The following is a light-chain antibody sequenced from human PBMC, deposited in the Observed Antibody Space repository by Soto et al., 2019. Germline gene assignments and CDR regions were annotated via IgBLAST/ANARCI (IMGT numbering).Light chain of an antibody. CDR1: QSVSSS. V-gene: IGKV3-15*01. CDR2: GAS. J-gene: IGKJ1*01. Sequence: EILMTQSPPTLSVSPGETATLSCRASQSVSSSLAWYQQKPGQAPRLLIYGASTRATGIPARFSGSGSGTEFTLTISSLQSEDFAVYYCQQYNNWPRTFGQGTKVDIK. CDR3: QQYNNWPRT.